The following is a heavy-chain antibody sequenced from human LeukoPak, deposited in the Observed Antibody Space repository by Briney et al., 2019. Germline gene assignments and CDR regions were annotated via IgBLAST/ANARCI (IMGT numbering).Heavy chain of an antibody. J-gene: IGHJ4*02. CDR3: ARNGRRQGIDTYYYDSSDNYYFDY. CDR2: ISGSGGST. Sequence: PGGSLRLSCAASGFTFSSYAMIWVRQAPGKGLEWVSAISGSGGSTYYADSVKGRFTISRDNSKNTLYLQMNSLRAEDTAVYYCARNGRRQGIDTYYYDSSDNYYFDYWGQGTLVTVSS. V-gene: IGHV3-23*01. D-gene: IGHD3-22*01. CDR1: GFTFSSYA.